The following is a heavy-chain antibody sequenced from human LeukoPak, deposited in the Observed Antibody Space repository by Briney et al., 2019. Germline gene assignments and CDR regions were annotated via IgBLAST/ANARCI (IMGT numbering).Heavy chain of an antibody. CDR2: IYYSGST. V-gene: IGHV4-39*07. CDR1: GGSISSSSYY. D-gene: IGHD3-10*01. J-gene: IGHJ4*02. Sequence: PSETLSLTCTVSGGSISSSSYYWGWIRQPPGKGLEWIGSIYYSGSTYYNPSLKSRVTISVDTSKNQFSLKLSSVTAADTAVYYCARDGYYGSGKFDYWGQGTLVTVSS. CDR3: ARDGYYGSGKFDY.